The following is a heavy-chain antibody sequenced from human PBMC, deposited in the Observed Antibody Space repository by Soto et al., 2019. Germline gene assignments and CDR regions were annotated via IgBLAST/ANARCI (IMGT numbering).Heavy chain of an antibody. CDR3: ARDFMTRCYGVDV. J-gene: IGHJ6*02. D-gene: IGHD3-10*01. CDR1: GYTFTGAY. Sequence: ASVKVSCKASGYTFTGAYIHWVRQAPGQGLEWMGCINPNSGGTEFAQKFQGRVTVTRDTSITTVYMEMNRLRSDDTGVYYCARDFMTRCYGVDVWGQGTAVTVSS. V-gene: IGHV1-2*02. CDR2: INPNSGGT.